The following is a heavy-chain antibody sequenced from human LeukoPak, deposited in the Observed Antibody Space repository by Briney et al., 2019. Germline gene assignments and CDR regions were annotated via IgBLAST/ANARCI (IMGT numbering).Heavy chain of an antibody. J-gene: IGHJ5*02. CDR2: IYYSGST. D-gene: IGHD3-22*01. V-gene: IGHV4-30-4*01. Sequence: SETLSLTCTVSGGSISSGDYYRSWIRQPPGKGLEWIGYIYYSGSTYYNPSLKSRVTISVDTSKNQFSLKLSSVTAADTAVYYCAREVYDSSGYYLNWFDPWGQGTLVTVSS. CDR1: GGSISSGDYY. CDR3: AREVYDSSGYYLNWFDP.